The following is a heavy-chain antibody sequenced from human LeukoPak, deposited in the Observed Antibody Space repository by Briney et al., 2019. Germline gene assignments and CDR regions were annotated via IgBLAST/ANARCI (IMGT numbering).Heavy chain of an antibody. Sequence: SVKVSCKASGYTFTGYYMHWVRQAPGQGLEWMGGIIPIFGTANYAQKFQGRVTITADKSTSTAYMELSSLRSEDTAVYYCARSTTVTSYYYYMDVWGKGTTVTVSS. CDR1: GYTFTGYY. V-gene: IGHV1-69*06. CDR3: ARSTTVTSYYYYMDV. D-gene: IGHD4-17*01. CDR2: IIPIFGTA. J-gene: IGHJ6*03.